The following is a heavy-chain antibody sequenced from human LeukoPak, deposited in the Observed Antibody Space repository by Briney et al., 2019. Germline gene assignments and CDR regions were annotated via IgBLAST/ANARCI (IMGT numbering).Heavy chain of an antibody. D-gene: IGHD3-3*01. J-gene: IGHJ6*02. V-gene: IGHV3-11*01. Sequence: GGSLRLSCAASGFTFSDYYMSWIRQAPGKGLEWVSYISSSGSAIYYADSVKGRFTISRDNAKNSLYLQMNSLRAEDTAVYYCARGPYYDFWSGYYMYYYYGMDVWGQGTTVTVSS. CDR1: GFTFSDYY. CDR3: ARGPYYDFWSGYYMYYYYGMDV. CDR2: ISSSGSAI.